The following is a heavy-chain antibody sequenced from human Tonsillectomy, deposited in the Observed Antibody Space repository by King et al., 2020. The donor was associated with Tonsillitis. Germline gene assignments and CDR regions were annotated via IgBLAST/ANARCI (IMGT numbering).Heavy chain of an antibody. CDR3: ARGDYDYVWGSLDY. D-gene: IGHD3-16*01. J-gene: IGHJ4*02. Sequence: VQLVESGGGVVQPGRSLRLSCAASGFTFSSYAMHWVRQAPGKGLEWVAVISYDGSNKYSADSVKGRFTISRGNSKNTLYLQMNSLRAEDTAVYYCARGDYDYVWGSLDYWGQGTLVTVSS. CDR2: ISYDGSNK. CDR1: GFTFSSYA. V-gene: IGHV3-30*01.